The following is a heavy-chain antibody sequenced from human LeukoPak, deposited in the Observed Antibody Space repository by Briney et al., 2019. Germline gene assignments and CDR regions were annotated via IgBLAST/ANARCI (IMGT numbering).Heavy chain of an antibody. CDR2: ISSSSSYI. Sequence: GGSLRLSCAASGFTFSTYSMNWVRQAPGKGLEWVSSISSSSSYIYYADSVKGRFTISRDNAKNSLYLQMNSLRVEDTAAYYCAKDGRGYCSGGTCYLGWFDPWGQGTLVTVSS. CDR3: AKDGRGYCSGGTCYLGWFDP. V-gene: IGHV3-21*04. CDR1: GFTFSTYS. D-gene: IGHD2-15*01. J-gene: IGHJ5*02.